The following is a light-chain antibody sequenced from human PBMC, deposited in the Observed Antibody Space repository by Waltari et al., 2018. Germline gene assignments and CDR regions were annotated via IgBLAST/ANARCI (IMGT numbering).Light chain of an antibody. CDR3: CSYAVSYTIYV. CDR1: SSDVGGYNY. Sequence: QSALTQPRSVSGSPGQSVTISCTGTSSDVGGYNYVSWYQHHQGKAPKLMIYDVSKRPYGAPDRFSCSKSGNPSSLTSSGLRGEDEADYYCCSYAVSYTIYVFGTGTKVTGL. CDR2: DVS. J-gene: IGLJ1*01. V-gene: IGLV2-11*01.